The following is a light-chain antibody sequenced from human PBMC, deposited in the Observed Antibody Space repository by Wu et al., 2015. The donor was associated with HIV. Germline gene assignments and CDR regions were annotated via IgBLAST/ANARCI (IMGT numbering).Light chain of an antibody. V-gene: IGKV3-11*01. CDR1: QSVGSY. Sequence: EIVLTQSPDTLSASPGERVTLSCRASQSVGSYLAWYQQKPGQAPRLLIYDASNRATGIPARFSGSGSGTDFSLTISSLEPEDFAVYYCQQRSTWPLYTFGQGTKLEIK. CDR3: QQRSTWPLYT. CDR2: DAS. J-gene: IGKJ2*01.